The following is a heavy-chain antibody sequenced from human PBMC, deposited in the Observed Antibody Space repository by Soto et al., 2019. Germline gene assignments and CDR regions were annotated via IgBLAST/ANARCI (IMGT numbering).Heavy chain of an antibody. V-gene: IGHV1-3*01. J-gene: IGHJ4*02. D-gene: IGHD3-3*01. CDR1: GYTFTSYA. Sequence: ASVKVSCKASGYTFTSYAMHWVRQAPGQRLEWMGWINAGNGNTKYSQKFQGRVTITRDTSASTAYMELSSLRSEDTAVYYCARAPAHYEFWSGYSYYFDYWGQGTLVTVSS. CDR2: INAGNGNT. CDR3: ARAPAHYEFWSGYSYYFDY.